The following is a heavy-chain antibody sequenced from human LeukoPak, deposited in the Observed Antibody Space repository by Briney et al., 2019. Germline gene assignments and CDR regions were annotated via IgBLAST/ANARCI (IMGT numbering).Heavy chain of an antibody. J-gene: IGHJ4*02. CDR1: GGSMSSYY. V-gene: IGHV4-59*08. CDR3: ARHYYGSGSYYSNFDY. Sequence: PSETLSLTCTVSGGSMSSYYWSWIRQPPGKGLEWIGYIYYSGSTNYHPSLKSQVTISVDTSKNQFSLKLSSVTAADTAVYYCARHYYGSGSYYSNFDYWGQGTLVTVSS. D-gene: IGHD3-10*01. CDR2: IYYSGST.